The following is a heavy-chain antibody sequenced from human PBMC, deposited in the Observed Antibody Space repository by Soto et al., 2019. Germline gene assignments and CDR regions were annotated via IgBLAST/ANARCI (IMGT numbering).Heavy chain of an antibody. Sequence: QLVESGGGLVQPGGSLRLSCAASGFTVSGHYMSWVRQAPGKGLEWVSVIYSGGTTYYANSVTGRFTISRDNSRNTVYLQMNSLRAEDTAVYYCARDRTISDYRSSGALGLWGQGTLVSFSS. CDR3: ARDRTISDYRSSGALGL. V-gene: IGHV3-66*01. CDR1: GFTVSGHY. D-gene: IGHD6-6*01. J-gene: IGHJ4*02. CDR2: IYSGGTT.